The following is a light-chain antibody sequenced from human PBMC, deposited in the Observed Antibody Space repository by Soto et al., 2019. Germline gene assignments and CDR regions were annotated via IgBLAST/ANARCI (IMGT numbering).Light chain of an antibody. CDR2: DVS. CDR3: SSYTSSTTLVV. CDR1: SSDVGGYNS. J-gene: IGLJ2*01. Sequence: QSVLTQPASVSGSPGQSITISCTGTSSDVGGYNSVSWYQQYPDKAPKLMISDVSNQPSGVSDRFSGSKSGNTASLTISGLQAEDEANYYCSSYTSSTTLVVFGGGTKVTVL. V-gene: IGLV2-14*03.